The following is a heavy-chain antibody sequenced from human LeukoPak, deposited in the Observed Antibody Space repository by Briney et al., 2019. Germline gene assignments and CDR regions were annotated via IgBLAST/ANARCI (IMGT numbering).Heavy chain of an antibody. V-gene: IGHV1-8*01. CDR3: ATTGTTSTFEY. Sequence: ASVKVSCKASGYTFTSYDINWVRQATGQGLEWMGWMNPNTGNTGYAQKFQGRVTMTEDTSTDTAYMELSTLRSEDTAVYYCATTGTTSTFEYWGQGTLVTVSS. CDR1: GYTFTSYD. D-gene: IGHD1-1*01. J-gene: IGHJ4*02. CDR2: MNPNTGNT.